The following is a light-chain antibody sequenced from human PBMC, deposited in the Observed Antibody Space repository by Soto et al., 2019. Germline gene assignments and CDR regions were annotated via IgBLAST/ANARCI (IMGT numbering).Light chain of an antibody. CDR1: QSVTSNY. CDR2: GAS. V-gene: IGKV3-20*01. Sequence: EIVLTQSPGTLSLSPGDRATLSCRASQSVTSNYLAWYQHKPGQSPSLLIYGASSRATGIPDRFSGSGSGTDFTLTISRLDAEDFGVYYCQQYGSSAPITFGQGTRLEIE. J-gene: IGKJ5*01. CDR3: QQYGSSAPIT.